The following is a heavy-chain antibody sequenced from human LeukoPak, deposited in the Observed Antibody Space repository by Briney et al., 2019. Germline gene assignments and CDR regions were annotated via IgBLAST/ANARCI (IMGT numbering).Heavy chain of an antibody. CDR3: ARVLVAAGAEDYYYYGMDV. CDR2: ISYDGSNK. CDR1: GFTFSSYA. D-gene: IGHD6-13*01. J-gene: IGHJ6*02. V-gene: IGHV3-30-3*01. Sequence: GGSLRLSCAASGFTFSSYAMHWVRQAPGKGLEWVAVISYDGSNKYYADSVKGRFTISRDNSKNTLYLQMNSLRAEDTAVYYCARVLVAAGAEDYYYYGMDVWGQGTTVTVSS.